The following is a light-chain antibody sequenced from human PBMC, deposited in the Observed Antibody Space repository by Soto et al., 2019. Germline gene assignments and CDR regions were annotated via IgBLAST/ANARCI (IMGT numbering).Light chain of an antibody. J-gene: IGKJ1*01. V-gene: IGKV1-39*01. CDR1: QSISRF. CDR3: QQSYSPPGT. CDR2: SAS. Sequence: DIQMTQSPSSLSASVGNRVTITCRASQSISRFLNWYQHKPGKAPKLLIFSASTLQSGVPSRFSGSGSGTYLTLTITSLQPEDCATYYCQQSYSPPGTFGQGTTVDIK.